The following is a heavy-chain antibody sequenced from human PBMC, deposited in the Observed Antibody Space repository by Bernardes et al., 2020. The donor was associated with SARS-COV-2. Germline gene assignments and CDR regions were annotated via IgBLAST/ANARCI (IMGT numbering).Heavy chain of an antibody. V-gene: IGHV1-24*01. CDR3: ATPRRYYYYYGMDV. CDR2: FDPEDGET. Sequence: SAKVSCKVSVYTLAQLSMHWVRQAPGKGLEWMGGFDPEDGETIYAQKFQGRVTMTEDTSTDTAYMELSSLRSEDTAVYYCATPRRYYYYYGMDVWGQGTTVTVSS. CDR1: VYTLAQLS. D-gene: IGHD7-27*01. J-gene: IGHJ6*02.